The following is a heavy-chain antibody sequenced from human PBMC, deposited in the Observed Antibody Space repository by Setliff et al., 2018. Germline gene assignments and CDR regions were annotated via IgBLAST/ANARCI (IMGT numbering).Heavy chain of an antibody. Sequence: ASVKVSCKASGYSFTSYDINWVRLAAGQGLEWMGWVSPIDDGKPGYAQKFQGRVTITWVTSISTAYMELSSLRSEDTAVYYCASPRRDDLDSPFDAFDIWGQGTKVTVSS. D-gene: IGHD3-3*01. V-gene: IGHV1-8*01. CDR1: GYSFTSYD. CDR3: ASPRRDDLDSPFDAFDI. CDR2: VSPIDDGKP. J-gene: IGHJ3*02.